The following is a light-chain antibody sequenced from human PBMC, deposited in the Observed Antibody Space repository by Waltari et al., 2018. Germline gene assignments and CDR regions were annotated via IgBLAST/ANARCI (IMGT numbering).Light chain of an antibody. CDR1: QSINIW. CDR3: QQYYAFSVT. Sequence: DIQMTQSPSTLSASVGDRVTITCRASQSINIWLAWYQQKPGKAPKLLIEKASSLQSGGPSRFSGSGSGTEFTLTIYRLQPDDFATYYCQQYYAFSVTFGQGTRLEIK. CDR2: KAS. J-gene: IGKJ5*01. V-gene: IGKV1-5*03.